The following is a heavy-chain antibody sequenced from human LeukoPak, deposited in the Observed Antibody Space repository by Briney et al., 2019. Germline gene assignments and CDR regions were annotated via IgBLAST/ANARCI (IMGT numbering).Heavy chain of an antibody. CDR1: GFSFNTYW. J-gene: IGHJ4*02. Sequence: PGGSLRLSCVGSGFSFNTYWMYWVRQAPGKGLVWVSDINSDESRTNYADSVKGRFTISRDNAKSTLYLQMSSLRAEDTALYYCARGLNYWGQGTLVTVSS. CDR2: INSDESRT. CDR3: ARGLNY. V-gene: IGHV3-74*01.